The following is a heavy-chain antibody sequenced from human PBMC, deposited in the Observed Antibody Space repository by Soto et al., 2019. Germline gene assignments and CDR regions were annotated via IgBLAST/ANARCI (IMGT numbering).Heavy chain of an antibody. CDR1: GGSFSGYY. Sequence: QVQLQQWGAGLLKPSETLSLTCAVYGGSFSGYYWSWIRQPPGKGLEWIGEINHSGSTNYNPSLKSRVTIAVDTSKNQFSLKLSPVTAADSAVYYCARVRWIQLWFIFDYWGQGTLVTVSS. CDR2: INHSGST. D-gene: IGHD5-18*01. V-gene: IGHV4-34*01. J-gene: IGHJ4*02. CDR3: ARVRWIQLWFIFDY.